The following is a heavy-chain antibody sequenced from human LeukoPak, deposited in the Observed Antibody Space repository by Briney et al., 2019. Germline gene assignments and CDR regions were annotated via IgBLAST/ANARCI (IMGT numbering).Heavy chain of an antibody. D-gene: IGHD3-16*02. J-gene: IGHJ3*02. V-gene: IGHV4-34*01. CDR2: INHSGST. CDR1: GGSINSYY. Sequence: SETLSLTCTVSGGSINSYYWSWIRQPPGKGLEWIGEINHSGSTNYNPSLKSRVTISVDTSKNQFSLKLSSVTAADTAVYYCARLVYDYIWGSYRYPNAFDIWGQGTMVTVSS. CDR3: ARLVYDYIWGSYRYPNAFDI.